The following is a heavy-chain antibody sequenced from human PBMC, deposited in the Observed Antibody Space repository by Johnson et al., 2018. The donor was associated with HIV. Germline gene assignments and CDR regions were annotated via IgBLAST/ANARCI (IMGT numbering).Heavy chain of an antibody. V-gene: IGHV3-30*02. J-gene: IGHJ3*02. CDR2: INYDGSNT. D-gene: IGHD3-16*01. Sequence: QVQLVESGGGLVQPGGSLRLSCAASGFTFSSYVMHWVRQAPGKGLEWVSIINYDGSNTYYADSVKGRFTISRDNTKNTLYLQMNSLRAKDTAVYYCAKRLSYANSLDAFDIWGQGTMVTVSS. CDR3: AKRLSYANSLDAFDI. CDR1: GFTFSSYV.